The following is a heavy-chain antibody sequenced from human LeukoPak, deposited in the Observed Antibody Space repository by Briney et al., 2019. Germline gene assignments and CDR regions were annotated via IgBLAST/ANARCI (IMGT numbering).Heavy chain of an antibody. D-gene: IGHD3-10*01. CDR3: ARLHHDYGSGTYGGAYNYYMDV. V-gene: IGHV4-4*07. CDR2: IYSSGST. J-gene: IGHJ6*03. CDR1: GGSISSYY. Sequence: PSETLSLTCTVSGGSISSYYWSWIRQPPGKGLEWIGRIYSSGSTNYNPSLKSRVAMSVDTSKNQFSLKLSSVTAADTAVYYCARLHHDYGSGTYGGAYNYYMDVWGKGTTVTVSS.